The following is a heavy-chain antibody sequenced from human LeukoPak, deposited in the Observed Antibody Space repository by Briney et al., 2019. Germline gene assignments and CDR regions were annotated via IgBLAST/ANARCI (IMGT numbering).Heavy chain of an antibody. CDR2: ISSSSSYI. Sequence: GGSLRLSCAASGFTFSSYSMNWVRQAPGKGLEWVSSISSSSSYIYYADSVKGRFTIARDNAKNSLYLQMNSLRAEDTAVYYCARDRSDRLAVAGTSAFDYWGQGTLVTVSS. V-gene: IGHV3-21*01. J-gene: IGHJ4*02. D-gene: IGHD6-19*01. CDR3: ARDRSDRLAVAGTSAFDY. CDR1: GFTFSSYS.